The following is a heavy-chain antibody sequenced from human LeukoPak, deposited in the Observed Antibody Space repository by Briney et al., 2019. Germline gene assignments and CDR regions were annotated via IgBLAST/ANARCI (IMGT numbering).Heavy chain of an antibody. D-gene: IGHD2-2*01. V-gene: IGHV4-4*02. CDR2: IYHGGNT. Sequence: SGTLSLTCAVSGGSISSSHWWSCVRQPPEKGLEWIGEIYHGGNTHYNPSLKSRVTLSVDNAKNQFSLKLSPATPADTAVYYCARVHCSTSKCFFFDYWGQGTLVTVSS. J-gene: IGHJ4*02. CDR3: ARVHCSTSKCFFFDY. CDR1: GGSISSSHW.